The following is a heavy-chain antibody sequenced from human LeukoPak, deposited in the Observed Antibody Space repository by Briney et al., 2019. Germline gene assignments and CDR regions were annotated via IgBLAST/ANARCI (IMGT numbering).Heavy chain of an antibody. CDR1: GFTFSSYW. J-gene: IGHJ4*02. CDR3: ARGLLFLDYYDSSGYYTNFDY. Sequence: GGSLRLSCAASGFTFSSYWMSWVRQAPGKGLEWVANIKQDGSEKYYVDSVKGRFTISRDNAKNSLYLQMNSLRAEDTAVYYCARGLLFLDYYDSSGYYTNFDYWGQGTLVTVSS. V-gene: IGHV3-7*03. CDR2: IKQDGSEK. D-gene: IGHD3-22*01.